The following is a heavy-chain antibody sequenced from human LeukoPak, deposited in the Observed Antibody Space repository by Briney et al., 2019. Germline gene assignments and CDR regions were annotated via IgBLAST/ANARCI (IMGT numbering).Heavy chain of an antibody. CDR1: GFTFSSYA. D-gene: IGHD4-11*01. Sequence: EGSLRLPCAASGFTFSSYAMSWVRQAPGKGLEWVSAISGSGGSTYYADSVKGRFTISRDNSKNTLYLQMNSLRAEDTAVYYCANSDYSYYFDYWGQGTLVTVSS. CDR3: ANSDYSYYFDY. CDR2: ISGSGGST. J-gene: IGHJ4*02. V-gene: IGHV3-23*01.